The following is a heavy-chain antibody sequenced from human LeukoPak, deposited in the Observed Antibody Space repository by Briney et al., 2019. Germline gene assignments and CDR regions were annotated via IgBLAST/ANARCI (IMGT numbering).Heavy chain of an antibody. CDR1: GGSISSSSYY. D-gene: IGHD3-16*01. CDR3: ASAVVLYGYGMDV. J-gene: IGHJ6*02. Sequence: SETLSLTCTVSGGSISSSSYYWGWIRQPPGKGLEWIGSIYYSGSTYYNPSLKSRVTISVDTSKNQFSLKLSSVTAADTAVYYCASAVVLYGYGMDVWGQGTTVTVSS. CDR2: IYYSGST. V-gene: IGHV4-39*07.